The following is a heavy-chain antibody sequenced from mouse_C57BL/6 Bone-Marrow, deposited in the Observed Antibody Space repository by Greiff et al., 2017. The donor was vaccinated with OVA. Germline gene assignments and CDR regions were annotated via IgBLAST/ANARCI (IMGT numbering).Heavy chain of an antibody. CDR3: TTDGTRYFDY. V-gene: IGHV1-82*01. CDR1: GYAFSSSW. Sequence: QVQLQQSGPELVKPGASVKISCKASGYAFSSSWMNWVKQRPGKGLEWIGRISPGDGDTNYNGKFKGKATLTADKSSSTAYMQLSSLTSEDTAVYYCTTDGTRYFDYWGQGTTLTVSS. D-gene: IGHD4-1*01. J-gene: IGHJ2*01. CDR2: ISPGDGDT.